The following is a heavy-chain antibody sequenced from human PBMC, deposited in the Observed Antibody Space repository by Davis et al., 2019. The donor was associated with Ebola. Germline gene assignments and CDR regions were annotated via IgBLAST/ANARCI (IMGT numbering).Heavy chain of an antibody. CDR2: IYYTGST. Sequence: SETLSLTCTVSGGSISTYYWSWIRQPPGKGLEWFGYIYYTGSTNYNPSLKSRVTMSVDTSKNQFSLKLSSVTAADTAVYCCAREVEYQLLIQFLPYNWFDPWGQGTLVTVSS. J-gene: IGHJ5*02. CDR3: AREVEYQLLIQFLPYNWFDP. D-gene: IGHD2-2*01. CDR1: GGSISTYY. V-gene: IGHV4-59*12.